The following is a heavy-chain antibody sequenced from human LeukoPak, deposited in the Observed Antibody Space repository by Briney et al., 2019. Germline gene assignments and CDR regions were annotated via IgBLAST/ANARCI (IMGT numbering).Heavy chain of an antibody. CDR1: GGSISSYY. Sequence: NPSETLSLTCTVSGGSISSYYWSWIRQPPGKGLEWIGYIYYSGSTNYNPPLKSRVTISVDTSKNQFSLKLSSVTAADTAVYYCASVVVTATRYFQHWGQGTLVTVSS. CDR2: IYYSGST. J-gene: IGHJ1*01. CDR3: ASVVVTATRYFQH. D-gene: IGHD2-21*02. V-gene: IGHV4-59*08.